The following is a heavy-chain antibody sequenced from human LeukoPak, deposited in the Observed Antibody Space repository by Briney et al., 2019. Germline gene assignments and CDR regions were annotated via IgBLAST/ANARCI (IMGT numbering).Heavy chain of an antibody. V-gene: IGHV3-13*01. Sequence: GGSLRLSCAASGFTFSTYDMHWVRQATGKGLEWVSAIDTVGNTYYAGSVKGRFTISRDNAWNSLYLQMDSLRDGDTAVYYCIRIRTGEHQYGMDVWGQGTTVTVSS. D-gene: IGHD7-27*01. J-gene: IGHJ6*02. CDR1: GFTFSTYD. CDR2: IDTVGNT. CDR3: IRIRTGEHQYGMDV.